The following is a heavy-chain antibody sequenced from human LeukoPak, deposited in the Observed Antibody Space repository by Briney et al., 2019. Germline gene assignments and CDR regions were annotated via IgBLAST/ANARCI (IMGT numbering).Heavy chain of an antibody. CDR1: GGTFSSYA. J-gene: IGHJ6*02. D-gene: IGHD2-2*02. Sequence: ASVKVSCKASGGTFSSYAISWVRQAPGQGLEWMGWISAYNGNTNYAQKLQGRVTMTTDTSTSTAYMELRSLRSDDTAVYYCAREVVVVPAAIRAYYYYYGMDVWGQGTMVTVSS. V-gene: IGHV1-18*01. CDR2: ISAYNGNT. CDR3: AREVVVVPAAIRAYYYYYGMDV.